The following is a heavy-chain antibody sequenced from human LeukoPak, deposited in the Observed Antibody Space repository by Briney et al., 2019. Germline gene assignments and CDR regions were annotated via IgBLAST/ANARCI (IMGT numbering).Heavy chain of an antibody. CDR2: ISSSGST. J-gene: IGHJ4*01. CDR1: GDSFRSYH. V-gene: IGHV4-59*01. CDR3: ARVGRGDHSWGSYYCDH. Sequence: SETLSLTCTVSGDSFRSYHWSWLRQPPGKGLEWIGYISSSGSTSYNPSLKSRVTISVDTSKNQFSLKLSSVTAADTAVHYCARVGRGDHSWGSYYCDHWGHGTLVSVSS. D-gene: IGHD3-16*01.